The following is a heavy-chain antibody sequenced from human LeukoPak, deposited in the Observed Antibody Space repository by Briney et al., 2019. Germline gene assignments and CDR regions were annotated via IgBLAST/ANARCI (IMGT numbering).Heavy chain of an antibody. CDR2: INPKSGGT. J-gene: IGHJ4*02. Sequence: ASVKVSCKASGYSFTGHYMHWVRQAPGQGLEWMGWINPKSGGTNYAQKFKGRVTMTRDTSISTAYMELSRLRSDDTAVYYRARAANYDGSGSYYNDYWGQGTLVTVSS. CDR3: ARAANYDGSGSYYNDY. V-gene: IGHV1-2*02. CDR1: GYSFTGHY. D-gene: IGHD3-10*01.